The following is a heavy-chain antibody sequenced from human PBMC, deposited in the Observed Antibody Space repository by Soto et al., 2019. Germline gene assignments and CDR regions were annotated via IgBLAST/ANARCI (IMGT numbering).Heavy chain of an antibody. CDR3: VRVMTSATAPAWGV. CDR2: ISADGSEI. Sequence: VQLVESGGGSVQPGGSLRLSCAASGFTFSAYWMHWVRQVPGKGLVWVTRISADGSEINYADSVRGRFTISRDVAKNTLYLQMNSLSAEDTALYYCVRVMTSATAPAWGVWGQGTTVTVSS. CDR1: GFTFSAYW. D-gene: IGHD4-4*01. J-gene: IGHJ6*02. V-gene: IGHV3-74*01.